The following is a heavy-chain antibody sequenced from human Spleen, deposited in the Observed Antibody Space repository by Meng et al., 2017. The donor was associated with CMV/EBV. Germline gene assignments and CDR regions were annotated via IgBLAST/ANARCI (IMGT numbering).Heavy chain of an antibody. CDR1: GGSFSGYY. Sequence: GSLRLSCGVYGGSFSGYYWSWIRQPPGKGLEWIGEINHSGSTNYNPSLKSRVTISVDTSKNQFSLNLNSVTAADTAVYYCAAEYYYYDMDVWGQGTTVTVSS. J-gene: IGHJ6*02. V-gene: IGHV4-34*01. CDR3: AAEYYYYDMDV. CDR2: INHSGST.